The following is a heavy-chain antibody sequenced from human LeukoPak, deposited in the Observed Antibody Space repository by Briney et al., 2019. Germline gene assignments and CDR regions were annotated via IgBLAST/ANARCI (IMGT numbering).Heavy chain of an antibody. J-gene: IGHJ6*03. CDR3: AKAHVVYYYMEV. CDR1: GFTLDDYS. CDR2: ISWDGGST. V-gene: IGHV3-43*01. Sequence: GGSLRLSCTASGFTLDDYSMHWVRQTPGKGLEWVSLISWDGGSTSYADSVKGRFTISRDSSKTSLYLQMNSLRTEDTSLYYCAKAHVVYYYMEVWGKGTTVTVSS. D-gene: IGHD2-15*01.